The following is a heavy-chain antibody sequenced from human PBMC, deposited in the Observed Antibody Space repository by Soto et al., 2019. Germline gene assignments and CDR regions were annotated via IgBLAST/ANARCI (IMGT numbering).Heavy chain of an antibody. D-gene: IGHD2-15*01. CDR3: ARGGAGDIVVVAAIDY. CDR2: IFYSGST. V-gene: IGHV4-31*03. CDR1: GGSISSGDYY. J-gene: IGHJ4*02. Sequence: QVQLQESGPGLVKPSQTLSLTCSVSGGSISSGDYYWSWVRQHPGKGLEWIGYIFYSGSTYYNPSLKSRVNISVDTSKNQFSLKLSSVAAADTAVYYCARGGAGDIVVVAAIDYWGQGTLVTVSS.